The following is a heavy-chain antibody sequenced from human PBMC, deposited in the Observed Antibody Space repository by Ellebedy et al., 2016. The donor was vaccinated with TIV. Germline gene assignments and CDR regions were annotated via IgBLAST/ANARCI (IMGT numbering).Heavy chain of an antibody. D-gene: IGHD2-8*01. J-gene: IGHJ4*02. V-gene: IGHV3-33*01. CDR1: GFTFSSYG. Sequence: PGGSLRLSFAASGFTFSSYGMHWVRQAPGKGLEWVAVIWSDGINKYYAYSVKGRFTISRDNSKNTLYLQMNSLRAEDTAVYYCARGLLMVYAIRGGIDYWGQGTLVTVSS. CDR3: ARGLLMVYAIRGGIDY. CDR2: IWSDGINK.